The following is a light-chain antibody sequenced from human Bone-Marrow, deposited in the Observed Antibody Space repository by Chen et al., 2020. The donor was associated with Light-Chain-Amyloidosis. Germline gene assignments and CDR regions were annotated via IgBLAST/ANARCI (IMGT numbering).Light chain of an antibody. CDR1: QSVDRW. V-gene: IGKV1-5*03. Sequence: DIQMTQSPSILSASVGDRVTITCRASQSVDRWLAWFQQKPGKAPRLLIYESSNLETGVPLRFRGSGSGTEFTLTISGLQPDDFATYYCQQYDTDSWAFGQGTTVEV. CDR3: QQYDTDSWA. J-gene: IGKJ1*01. CDR2: ESS.